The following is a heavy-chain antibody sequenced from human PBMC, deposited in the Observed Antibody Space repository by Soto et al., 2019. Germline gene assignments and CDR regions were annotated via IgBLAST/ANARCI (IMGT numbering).Heavy chain of an antibody. V-gene: IGHV4-59*08. CDR3: ASQGF. Sequence: QVQLQESGPGLVKPSETLSLTCTVSGGSINGYYWSWIRQAPGKGLEWIGYIYYTGTTNYNPSLQSRVTISVDTSKNQFSLKLFSVTAADTAVYYCASQGFWGQGTLVTDSS. CDR1: GGSINGYY. J-gene: IGHJ4*02. CDR2: IYYTGTT.